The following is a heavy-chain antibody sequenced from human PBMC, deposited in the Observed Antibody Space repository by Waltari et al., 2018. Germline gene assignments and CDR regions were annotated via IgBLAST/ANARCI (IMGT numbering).Heavy chain of an antibody. V-gene: IGHV3-7*03. CDR2: IKPDGSEK. J-gene: IGHJ6*02. CDR1: GFTFSNEW. Sequence: EVQLVESGGGLVQPGGSLRLSCAASGFTFSNEWMDWVRQAPGKGLGWGANIKPDGSEKYSVDSVKCRFTISRDNAKNSVYLQMNSLRVEDTAGYYCSRRLDAWGQGTTVTVSS. CDR3: SRRLDA.